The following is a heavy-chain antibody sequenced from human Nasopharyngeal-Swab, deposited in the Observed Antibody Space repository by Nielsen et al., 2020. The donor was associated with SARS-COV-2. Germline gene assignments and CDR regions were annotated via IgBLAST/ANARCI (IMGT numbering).Heavy chain of an antibody. V-gene: IGHV3-7*01. D-gene: IGHD2-2*01. CDR1: GFTFSYYW. CDR2: IKKDGSEK. CDR3: ARYCSTTSCPRGFDY. Sequence: GESLKISCEASGFTFSYYWMTWVRQAPGKGLEWVANIKKDGSEKYYVDSVKGRFTISRDNAKNSLYLQMNNLRAEDTAVYYCARYCSTTSCPRGFDYWGQGTLVTVSS. J-gene: IGHJ4*02.